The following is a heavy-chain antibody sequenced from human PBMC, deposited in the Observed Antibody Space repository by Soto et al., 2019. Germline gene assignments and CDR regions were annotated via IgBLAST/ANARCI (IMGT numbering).Heavy chain of an antibody. J-gene: IGHJ4*02. D-gene: IGHD3-22*01. CDR3: AREGSGDSSGYWFDY. CDR1: GYTFTSYY. CDR2: INPSGGST. Sequence: ASVKVSCKASGYTFTSYYMHWVRQAPGQGLEWMGIINPSGGSTSYAQKFQGRVTMTRDMSTSTVYMELSSLRSEDTAVYYCAREGSGDSSGYWFDYWGQGTLVTVSS. V-gene: IGHV1-46*01.